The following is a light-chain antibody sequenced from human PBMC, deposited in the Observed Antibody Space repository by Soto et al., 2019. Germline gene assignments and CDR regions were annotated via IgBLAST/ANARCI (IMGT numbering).Light chain of an antibody. J-gene: IGKJ4*01. CDR3: EYYGDSII. CDR1: QSISNNH. V-gene: IGKV3-20*01. Sequence: IVLTQSPGTVSLSPWESVTLSCRASQSISNNHLAWYQQKPGQAPRLLIHGTSNRATGIPDRFSGSGSGTDFPLTFRRLEPEDSAVYYCEYYGDSIIFGGGTKVDIK. CDR2: GTS.